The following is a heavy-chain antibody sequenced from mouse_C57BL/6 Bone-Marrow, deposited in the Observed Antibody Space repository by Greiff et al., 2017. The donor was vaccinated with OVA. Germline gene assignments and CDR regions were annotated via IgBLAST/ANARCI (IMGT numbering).Heavy chain of an antibody. J-gene: IGHJ4*01. CDR2: ILPRSGSP. V-gene: IGHV1-9*01. D-gene: IGHD2-2*01. CDR3: ASTMVSRAYAMDY. Sequence: VQLQQSGAEVMKPGASVKISCKATAYIFSSYWIEWVKQRPGHGLEWIGEILPRSGSPNYNEKFKGKATFTADTSSNTAYMQLNSLTSEDSAVYDCASTMVSRAYAMDYWGQGTSVTFSS. CDR1: AYIFSSYW.